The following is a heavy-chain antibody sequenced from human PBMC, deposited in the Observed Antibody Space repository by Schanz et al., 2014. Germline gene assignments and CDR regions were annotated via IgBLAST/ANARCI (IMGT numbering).Heavy chain of an antibody. Sequence: VQLLESGGGLVQPGGSLRLSCTASGFPFSDYFMAWIRQPPGRGLEWVSYIGNGGVTIYYADSAKGRFTISRDNSKSTLYVEMNSLRVEDTAVYYCAKDAENTAMITDYFDYWGQGTLVTVSS. J-gene: IGHJ4*02. V-gene: IGHV3-11*01. CDR3: AKDAENTAMITDYFDY. CDR1: GFPFSDYF. D-gene: IGHD5-18*01. CDR2: IGNGGVTI.